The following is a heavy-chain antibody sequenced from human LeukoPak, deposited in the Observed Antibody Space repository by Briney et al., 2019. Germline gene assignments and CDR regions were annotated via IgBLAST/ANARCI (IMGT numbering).Heavy chain of an antibody. D-gene: IGHD3-3*01. J-gene: IGHJ4*02. V-gene: IGHV3-33*01. Sequence: PGGSLRLSCAASGFTFSDYGIHWVRQAPGKGLEWVGVIYSDGSNKYFIDSVKGRFTISRDDSKNTVFLQMNSLRVGDTSVYYCARDLKSGYMDSWGQGTLVTVSS. CDR3: ARDLKSGYMDS. CDR2: IYSDGSNK. CDR1: GFTFSDYG.